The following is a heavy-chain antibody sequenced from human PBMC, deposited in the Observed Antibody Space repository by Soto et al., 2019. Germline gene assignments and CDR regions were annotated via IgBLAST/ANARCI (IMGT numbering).Heavy chain of an antibody. CDR3: AREFLSGWYGYYFDY. Sequence: ARSLRLSCAASGFTFSSYSMNCVRQPPSKGLEWVSYISSPSSTIYYADSVKGRFTISRDNAKNSLYLQMSSLRDEDTAVYYCAREFLSGWYGYYFDYWGPGTMVTVSS. V-gene: IGHV3-48*02. J-gene: IGHJ4*02. CDR2: ISSPSSTI. D-gene: IGHD6-19*01. CDR1: GFTFSSYS.